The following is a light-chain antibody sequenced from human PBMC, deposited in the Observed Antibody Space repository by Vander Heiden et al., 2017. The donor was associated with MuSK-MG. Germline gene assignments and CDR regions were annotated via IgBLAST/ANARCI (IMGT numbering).Light chain of an antibody. J-gene: IGKJ2*01. CDR2: GAS. CDR1: QSVDSNW. V-gene: IGKV3-20*01. Sequence: EIVLTQSPGPLSVSPGERATLSCRASQSVDSNWLAWYKKKSGQAPRLLIYGASIRATGIPDRFSGSGYGTDFTLTISRREPEDSAVYYCHLDDNSLHYIFGRGTRLE. CDR3: HLDDNSLHYI.